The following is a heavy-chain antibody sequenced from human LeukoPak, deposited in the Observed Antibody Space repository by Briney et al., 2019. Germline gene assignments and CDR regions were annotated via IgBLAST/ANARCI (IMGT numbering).Heavy chain of an antibody. D-gene: IGHD3-3*01. CDR1: GGSISSSSYY. CDR3: ASVYYDFWGGHNWFDP. Sequence: SETLSLTCTVSGGSISSSSYYWGWIRQPPGKGLEWIGSIYYSGSTYYNPSLKSRVTISVDTSKNQFSLKLSSVTAADTAVYYCASVYYDFWGGHNWFDPWGQGTLVTVSS. J-gene: IGHJ5*02. V-gene: IGHV4-39*07. CDR2: IYYSGST.